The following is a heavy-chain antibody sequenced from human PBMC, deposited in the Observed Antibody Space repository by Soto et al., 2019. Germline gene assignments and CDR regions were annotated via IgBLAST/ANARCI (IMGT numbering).Heavy chain of an antibody. D-gene: IGHD3-3*01. CDR3: ARVRDWFAP. Sequence: KTSETLSLTCAVYGGSFSGYYWNWIRQPPGKGLEWIGEIDHSGYTNYNPSLKSRVTISVDTSKNQFSLRLTSVTAADTAVYYCARVRDWFAPWGQGTLVTVSS. CDR1: GGSFSGYY. V-gene: IGHV4-34*01. J-gene: IGHJ5*02. CDR2: IDHSGYT.